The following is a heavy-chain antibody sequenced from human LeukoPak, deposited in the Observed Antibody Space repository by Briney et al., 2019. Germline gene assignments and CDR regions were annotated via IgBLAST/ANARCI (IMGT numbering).Heavy chain of an antibody. CDR3: ARDGGGYDVGDY. V-gene: IGHV3-30*02. Sequence: GGSLRLSCATSGFTFSGHGMHWVRQAPGKGLEWVALIQYDGSNKYYADSVKGRFTISRDNSKNMLYLQMNSLRAEDTAVYYCARDGGGYDVGDYWGQGTLVTVSS. CDR1: GFTFSGHG. D-gene: IGHD1-26*01. CDR2: IQYDGSNK. J-gene: IGHJ4*02.